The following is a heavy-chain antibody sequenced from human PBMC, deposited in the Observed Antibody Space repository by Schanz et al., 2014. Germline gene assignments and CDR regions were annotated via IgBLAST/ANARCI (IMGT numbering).Heavy chain of an antibody. V-gene: IGHV3-23*01. CDR1: GFAFSSFA. CDR3: AKGRFGELSAFDI. D-gene: IGHD3-10*01. Sequence: DVHLLESGGGLVQPGGSLRLSCAASGFAFSSFAMTWVRQAPGRGLEWVSFIYIGGNTYYADSVKGRFTISRDNSKNTLYLQMNSLRAEDTAVYYCAKGRFGELSAFDIWGQGTMVTVSS. CDR2: IYIGGNT. J-gene: IGHJ3*02.